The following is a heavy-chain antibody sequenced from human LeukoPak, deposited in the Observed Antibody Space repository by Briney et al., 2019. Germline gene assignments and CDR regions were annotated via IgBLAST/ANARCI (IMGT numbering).Heavy chain of an antibody. Sequence: SETLSLTCAVSGGSISSGGYSWSWIRQPPGKGLEWIGYTYHSGSTYYNPSLKSRVTISVDRSKNQFSLKLSSVTAADTAVYYCARSYGSGSYLAYYGMDVWGQGTTVTVSS. V-gene: IGHV4-30-2*01. CDR2: TYHSGST. J-gene: IGHJ6*02. D-gene: IGHD3-10*01. CDR3: ARSYGSGSYLAYYGMDV. CDR1: GGSISSGGYS.